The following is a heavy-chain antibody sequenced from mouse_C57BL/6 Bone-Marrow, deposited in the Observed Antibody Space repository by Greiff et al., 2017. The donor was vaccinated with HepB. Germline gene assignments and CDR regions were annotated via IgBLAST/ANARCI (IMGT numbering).Heavy chain of an antibody. CDR1: GYTFTDYN. CDR3: ARNTADWYFDV. V-gene: IGHV1-22*01. CDR2: INPNNGGT. D-gene: IGHD1-2*01. J-gene: IGHJ1*03. Sequence: EVQLQQSGPELVKPGASVKMSCKASGYTFTDYNMHWVKQSHGKSLEWIGYINPNNGGTSYNQKFKGKATLTVNNSSSTAYMELRSLTSEDSAVYYCARNTADWYFDVWGTGTTVTVSS.